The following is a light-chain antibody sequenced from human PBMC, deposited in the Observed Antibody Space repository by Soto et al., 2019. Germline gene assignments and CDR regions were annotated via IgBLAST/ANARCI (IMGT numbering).Light chain of an antibody. V-gene: IGKV3-11*01. J-gene: IGKJ5*01. CDR2: RAS. CDR1: QSIGLA. Sequence: EIVLTQSPATLSLSPGERATLSWRASQSIGLAIAWYQHKPGQAPRLLMFRASIRATVFPDRFSGSGSGTDFTLSISSLQPEDFATYFCQQVDSYPITFGQGTRLEIK. CDR3: QQVDSYPIT.